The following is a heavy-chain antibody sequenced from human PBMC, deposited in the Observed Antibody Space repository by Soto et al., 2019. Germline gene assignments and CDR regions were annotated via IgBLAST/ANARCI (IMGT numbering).Heavy chain of an antibody. D-gene: IGHD6-25*01. CDR1: GFTFSSYA. Sequence: QVQLVESGGGVVQPGRSLRLSCAASGFTFSSYAMHWVRQAPGKGLEWVAVISYDGSNKYYADSVKGRFTISRDNSKNTLYLQMNSLRAEDTAVYYCARDRTATTTTAFDIWGQGTMVTVSS. CDR3: ARDRTATTTTAFDI. CDR2: ISYDGSNK. V-gene: IGHV3-30-3*01. J-gene: IGHJ3*02.